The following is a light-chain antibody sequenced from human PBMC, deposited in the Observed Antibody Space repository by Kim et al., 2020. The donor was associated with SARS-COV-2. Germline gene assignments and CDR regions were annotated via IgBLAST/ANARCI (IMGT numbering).Light chain of an antibody. Sequence: SYELTQPPSVSVAPGQTARISCEGDAMHAKYVHWYQQKPAQAPVLVMFYDSDRPPGIPERFSGSNSGSTATLTISRADAGDEADYYCQVWDSSTNHYVFGSGTKVTVL. CDR1: AMHAKY. CDR3: QVWDSSTNHYV. CDR2: YDS. J-gene: IGLJ1*01. V-gene: IGLV3-21*04.